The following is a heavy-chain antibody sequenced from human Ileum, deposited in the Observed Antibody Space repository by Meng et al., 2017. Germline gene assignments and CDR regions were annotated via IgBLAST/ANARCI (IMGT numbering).Heavy chain of an antibody. V-gene: IGHV3-23*01. CDR2: ISGSGGST. D-gene: IGHD3-22*01. CDR3: AKPTPPDMIVVANFYPDFDY. J-gene: IGHJ4*02. CDR1: GFTFSSYA. Sequence: GESLKISCAASGFTFSSYAMSWVRQAPGKGLEWVSAISGSGGSTYYADSVKGRFTISRDNSKNTLYLQMNSLRAEDTAVYYCAKPTPPDMIVVANFYPDFDYWGQGTLVTVSS.